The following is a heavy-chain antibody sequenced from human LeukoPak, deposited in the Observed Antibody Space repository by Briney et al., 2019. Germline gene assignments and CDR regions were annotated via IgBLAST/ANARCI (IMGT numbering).Heavy chain of an antibody. CDR3: AIDPNWGTHS. Sequence: GGSLRLSCAASGFTFSTYTMYWVRHPPGKRLEWVSIIGSSGGGIHYADSVKGRFTISRDNSKNALYLQMDSLRVEDTAVYYCAIDPNWGTHSWGQGVLVTVSS. CDR1: GFTFSTYT. V-gene: IGHV3-23*01. J-gene: IGHJ4*02. D-gene: IGHD7-27*01. CDR2: IGSSGGGI.